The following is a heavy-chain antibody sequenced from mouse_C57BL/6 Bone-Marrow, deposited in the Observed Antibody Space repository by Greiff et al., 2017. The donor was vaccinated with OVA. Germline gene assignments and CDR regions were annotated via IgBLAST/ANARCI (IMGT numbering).Heavy chain of an antibody. V-gene: IGHV1-64*01. CDR1: GYTFTSYW. CDR3: ARRRFFYFDY. J-gene: IGHJ2*01. CDR2: IHPNSGST. Sequence: QVQLKQPGAELVKPGASVKLSCKASGYTFTSYWMHWVKQRPGQGLEWIGMIHPNSGSTNYNEKFKSKATLTVDKSSSTAYMQRSSLTSEDSAVYYCARRRFFYFDYWGQGTTLTVSS.